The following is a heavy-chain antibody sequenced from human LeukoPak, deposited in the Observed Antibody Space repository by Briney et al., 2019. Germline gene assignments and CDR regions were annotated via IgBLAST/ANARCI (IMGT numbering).Heavy chain of an antibody. CDR3: ARDKVIASAGTPNWFDP. J-gene: IGHJ5*02. D-gene: IGHD6-13*01. CDR2: ISAYDGNT. V-gene: IGHV1-18*01. CDR1: GYTLTRYG. Sequence: ASVKVSCKASGYTLTRYGISWVRQAPGQGLEWLGWISAYDGNTNYEQKFQGRVTMTTDTSTSTAYMELRSLRSDDTAVYYCARDKVIASAGTPNWFDPWGQGTLVTVSS.